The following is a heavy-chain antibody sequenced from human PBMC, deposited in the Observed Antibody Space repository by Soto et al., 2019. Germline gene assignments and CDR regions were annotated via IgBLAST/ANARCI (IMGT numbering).Heavy chain of an antibody. Sequence: SETLSLTCTVSGGSVSSGSYYWSWIRQHPGKGLEWIGYIYYSGSTYYNPSLKSRVTISVDTSKNQFSLKLSSVTAADTAVYYCAREASRNWFDPWGQGTLVTVSS. V-gene: IGHV4-31*03. CDR1: GGSVSSGSYY. CDR2: IYYSGST. CDR3: AREASRNWFDP. D-gene: IGHD6-13*01. J-gene: IGHJ5*02.